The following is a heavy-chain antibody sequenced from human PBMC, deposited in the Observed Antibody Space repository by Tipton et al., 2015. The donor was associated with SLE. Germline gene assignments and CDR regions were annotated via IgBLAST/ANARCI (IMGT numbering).Heavy chain of an antibody. Sequence: SLRLSCAASGFTFSSYAMSWVRQAPGKGLEWVSVIYSGGSSTYYADSVKGRFTISRDNSKNTLYLQMNSLRAEDTAVYYCAAENDQTQPAFDIWGQGTMVTVSS. D-gene: IGHD1-1*01. J-gene: IGHJ3*02. CDR2: IYSGGSST. V-gene: IGHV3-23*03. CDR3: AAENDQTQPAFDI. CDR1: GFTFSSYA.